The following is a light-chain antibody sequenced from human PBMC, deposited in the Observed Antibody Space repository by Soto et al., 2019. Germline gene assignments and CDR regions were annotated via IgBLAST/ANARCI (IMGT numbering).Light chain of an antibody. CDR2: GAS. Sequence: EIVLTQSPATLSLSPGERAALSCRASQSVSTYLAWYPQKPGQAPRLLIYGASTRATGIPARFSGSGSGTEFTLTISSLQSEDFAVYYCQQYNNWPRTCGQGKRREIK. CDR3: QQYNNWPRT. CDR1: QSVSTY. V-gene: IGKV3-15*01. J-gene: IGKJ5*01.